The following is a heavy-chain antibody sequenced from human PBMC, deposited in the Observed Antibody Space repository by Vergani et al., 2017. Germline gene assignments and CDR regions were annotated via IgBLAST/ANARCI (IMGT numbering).Heavy chain of an antibody. V-gene: IGHV3-30*18. CDR2: MSYDGSNK. CDR1: GFTFSSYG. Sequence: QVQLVESGGGVVQPGRSLRLSCAASGFTFSSYGMHWVRQAPGKGLEWVAVMSYDGSNKYYADSVKGRFTISRDNSKNTLYLQMNSLRAEDTAVYYCAKDLTGRGGSADYWGQGTLVTVSS. J-gene: IGHJ4*02. D-gene: IGHD3-10*01. CDR3: AKDLTGRGGSADY.